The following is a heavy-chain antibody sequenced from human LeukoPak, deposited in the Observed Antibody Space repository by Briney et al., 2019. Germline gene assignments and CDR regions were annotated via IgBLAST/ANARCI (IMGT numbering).Heavy chain of an antibody. CDR2: IWYDGSNK. V-gene: IGHV3-33*01. J-gene: IGHJ5*02. CDR3: ARSVGATTDWFDP. Sequence: GGSLRLSCATSGFTFSSNGMCWVRQAPGKGLEWVAVIWYDGSNKYYADSVEGRFTISRDNSKNTLYLEMNSLRGEDTAVYYCARSVGATTDWFDPWGQGTQVIVSS. D-gene: IGHD1-26*01. CDR1: GFTFSSNG.